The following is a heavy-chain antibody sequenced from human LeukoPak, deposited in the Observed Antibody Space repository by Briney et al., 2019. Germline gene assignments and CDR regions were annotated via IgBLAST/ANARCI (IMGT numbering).Heavy chain of an antibody. CDR3: ARDSGIAVAGNFDY. V-gene: IGHV3-21*01. Sequence: GGSLRLSCAASGFTFSSYWMSWVRQAPGKGLEWVSSISSSSSYIYYADSVKGRFTISRDNAKNSLYLQMNSLRAEDTAVYYCARDSGIAVAGNFDYWGQGTLVTVSS. CDR2: ISSSSSYI. D-gene: IGHD6-19*01. J-gene: IGHJ4*02. CDR1: GFTFSSYW.